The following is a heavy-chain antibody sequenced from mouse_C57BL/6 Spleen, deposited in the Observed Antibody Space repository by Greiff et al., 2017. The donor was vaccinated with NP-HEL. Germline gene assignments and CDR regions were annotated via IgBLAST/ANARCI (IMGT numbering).Heavy chain of an antibody. CDR2: IHPNSGNT. CDR3: ARGLPRAMDY. CDR1: GYTFTSYW. J-gene: IGHJ4*01. D-gene: IGHD3-1*01. Sequence: QVQLQQPGAELVKPGASVKLSCKASGYTFTSYWMHWVKQRPGQGLEWIGEIHPNSGNTNYNEKFKGKATLTVDKSSSTAYMHLSSLTSEDSAVYYCARGLPRAMDYWGQGTSVTVSS. V-gene: IGHV1-64*01.